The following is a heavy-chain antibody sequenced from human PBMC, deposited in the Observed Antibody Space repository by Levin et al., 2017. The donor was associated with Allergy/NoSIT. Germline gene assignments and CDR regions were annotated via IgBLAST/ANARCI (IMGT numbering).Heavy chain of an antibody. Sequence: GESLKISCAASGFTFSSYEMNWVRQAPGKGLEWVSYISSSGSSIYYADSVKGRFTISRDNAKNSLYLQMNSLRAEETAVYYCARQLGNIWGGYNYFDYWGQGTLVTASS. J-gene: IGHJ4*02. CDR1: GFTFSSYE. D-gene: IGHD3-3*01. CDR3: ARQLGNIWGGYNYFDY. CDR2: ISSSGSSI. V-gene: IGHV3-48*03.